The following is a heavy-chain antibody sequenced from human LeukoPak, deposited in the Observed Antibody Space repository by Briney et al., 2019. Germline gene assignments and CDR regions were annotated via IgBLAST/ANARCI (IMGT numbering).Heavy chain of an antibody. J-gene: IGHJ4*02. CDR1: GFTFSSYG. Sequence: GGSLRLSCAASGFTFSSYGMHWVRQAPGKGLEWVAFIRYDGSNKYYADSVKGRFTISRDNSKNTLYLQMNSLRAEDTAVYYCASRDYGDYRNFDYWGQGTLVTVSS. CDR2: IRYDGSNK. D-gene: IGHD4-17*01. CDR3: ASRDYGDYRNFDY. V-gene: IGHV3-30*02.